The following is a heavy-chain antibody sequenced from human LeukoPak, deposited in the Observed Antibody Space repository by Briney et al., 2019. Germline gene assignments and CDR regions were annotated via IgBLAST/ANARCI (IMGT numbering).Heavy chain of an antibody. CDR3: AKARLYCSSGTCSDHPATLTGMDV. CDR1: GFTFSSFA. CDR2: ITNSGVTT. Sequence: GGSLRLSCTASGFTFSSFAMHWVRQAPGQGLEWVSLITNSGVTTHYADSVKGRFTISRDNSRSTLYLQLNSLRADDTALYYCAKARLYCSSGTCSDHPATLTGMDVWGQGTTVTVSS. J-gene: IGHJ6*02. D-gene: IGHD2-15*01. V-gene: IGHV3-23*01.